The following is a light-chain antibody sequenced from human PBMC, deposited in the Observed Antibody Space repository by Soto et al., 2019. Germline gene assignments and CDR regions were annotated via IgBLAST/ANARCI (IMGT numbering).Light chain of an antibody. Sequence: DIQMTQSPSSVSASVGDRVTITCRASQGISTWLAWYQQKPGKAPELLIYAASNLRSGVPSRFSGSGFGTEFTLTISSLQPEDFATYYCQQANSIPITFGQGTRLEIK. CDR1: QGISTW. J-gene: IGKJ5*01. CDR2: AAS. V-gene: IGKV1-12*01. CDR3: QQANSIPIT.